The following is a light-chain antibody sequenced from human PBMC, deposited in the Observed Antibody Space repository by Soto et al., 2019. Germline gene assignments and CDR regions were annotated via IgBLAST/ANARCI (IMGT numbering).Light chain of an antibody. V-gene: IGKV3-20*01. CDR1: QSVSSTY. J-gene: IGKJ1*01. Sequence: EILLTQSPGTLSSSPGERATLSCRASQSVSSTYLSWYQLKPGQAPRLLIYGASTRATGIPDRFSGSGSGTDFTLTNSRLEPEDFAVYYCQQYGFSFRAFGQGTKV. CDR3: QQYGFSFRA. CDR2: GAS.